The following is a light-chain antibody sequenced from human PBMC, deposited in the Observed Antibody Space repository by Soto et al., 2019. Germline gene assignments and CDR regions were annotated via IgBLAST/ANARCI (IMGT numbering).Light chain of an antibody. CDR3: QQRRGT. CDR2: DAS. J-gene: IGKJ2*02. V-gene: IGKV3-11*01. CDR1: QSVSSN. Sequence: EIVLTQSPATLSLSPGERATLSCRASQSVSSNLAWYQQRPGQPPRLLIYDASNRATDIPARFSGSGSGTDFTLIITSLEPDDFAVYYCQQRRGTFGQGTKVDIK.